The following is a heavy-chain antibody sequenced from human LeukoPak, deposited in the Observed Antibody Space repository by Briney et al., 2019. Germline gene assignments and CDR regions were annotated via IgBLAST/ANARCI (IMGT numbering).Heavy chain of an antibody. D-gene: IGHD6-19*01. CDR3: ARQYSSGWIGVFDY. V-gene: IGHV3-48*01. J-gene: IGHJ4*02. Sequence: GGSLRLSCAASGFTFSSYSMSWVRQAPGKGLEWVSYISSSSSTIYYADSVKGRFTISRDNAKNSLYLQMNSLRAEDTAVYYCARQYSSGWIGVFDYWGQGTLVTVSS. CDR2: ISSSSSTI. CDR1: GFTFSSYS.